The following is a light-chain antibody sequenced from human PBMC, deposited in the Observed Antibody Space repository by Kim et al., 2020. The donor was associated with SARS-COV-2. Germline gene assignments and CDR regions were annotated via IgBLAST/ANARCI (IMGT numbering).Light chain of an antibody. J-gene: IGKJ1*01. CDR3: QQYFAFWT. V-gene: IGKV3-15*01. CDR1: QGVSTN. CDR2: GAS. Sequence: SESPAETPTLSCRASQGVSTNLAWYQQRPGQAPRVLIYGASTRVTGVPDRFRGSGSGTNFTLTISSLRPEDSAVYYCQQYFAFWTFGQGTKVDIK.